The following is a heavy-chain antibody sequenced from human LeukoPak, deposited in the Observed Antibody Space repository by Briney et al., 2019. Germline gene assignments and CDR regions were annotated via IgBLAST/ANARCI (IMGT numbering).Heavy chain of an antibody. D-gene: IGHD3-3*01. CDR3: ARDRGFGVVTPIDC. CDR1: GFTFSDYY. Sequence: PGGSLRLSCAASGFTFSDYYMSWIRQAPGKGLEWVSHISSSGSTVYYADSVKGRFTMSRDNAKSSLFLEMNSLRVEDTAVYYCARDRGFGVVTPIDCWGQGTLVIVSS. V-gene: IGHV3-11*01. J-gene: IGHJ4*02. CDR2: ISSSGSTV.